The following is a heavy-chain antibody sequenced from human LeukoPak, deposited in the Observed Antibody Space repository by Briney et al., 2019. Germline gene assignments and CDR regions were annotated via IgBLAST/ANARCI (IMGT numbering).Heavy chain of an antibody. CDR1: GFTFSSYA. Sequence: GGSLRLSCAASGFTFSSYAMSWVRQAPGKGLEWVSAISGSGGSTYYADSVKGRFTISRDNSKNTLYLQMNSLRAEDTAVYYCAKLGSGCSSTSCYVGDYWGQGTLVTVSS. V-gene: IGHV3-23*01. D-gene: IGHD2-2*01. J-gene: IGHJ4*02. CDR2: ISGSGGST. CDR3: AKLGSGCSSTSCYVGDY.